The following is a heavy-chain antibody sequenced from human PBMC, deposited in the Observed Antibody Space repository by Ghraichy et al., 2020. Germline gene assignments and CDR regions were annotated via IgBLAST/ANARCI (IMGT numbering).Heavy chain of an antibody. D-gene: IGHD3-9*01. CDR3: AKGGDDYDILTGYYYGMDV. CDR1: GFTFSSYA. CDR2: ISGSGGST. J-gene: IGHJ6*01. V-gene: IGHV3-23*01. Sequence: GGSLRLSCAASGFTFSSYAMSWVRQAPGKGLEWVSAISGSGGSTYYADSVKGRFTISRDNSKNTLYLQMNSLRAEDTAVYYCAKGGDDYDILTGYYYGMDVCGLGTTVTVSS.